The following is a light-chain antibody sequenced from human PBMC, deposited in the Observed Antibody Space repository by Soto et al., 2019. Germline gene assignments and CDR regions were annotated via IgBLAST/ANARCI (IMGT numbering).Light chain of an antibody. Sequence: QAVVTQEPSLTVSPGGTVTLTCGSSTGAVTSGHYPYWFQQKPGQAPRTLIYDTSNQHSWTPARFSGSLLGGKAALTLSGAQPEDEADYYCLLSYSGAREVFGGGTKLTVL. CDR3: LLSYSGAREV. CDR1: TGAVTSGHY. CDR2: DTS. V-gene: IGLV7-46*01. J-gene: IGLJ2*01.